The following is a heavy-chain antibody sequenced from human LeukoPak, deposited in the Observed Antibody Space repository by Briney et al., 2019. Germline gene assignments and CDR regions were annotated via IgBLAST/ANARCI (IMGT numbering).Heavy chain of an antibody. J-gene: IGHJ6*04. CDR3: ARVVGMDV. CDR1: GGSFCGYY. CDR2: INHSGST. Sequence: PSETLSLTCAVYGGSFCGYYWSWIRQPPGKGLEWIGEINHSGSTNYNPSLKSRVTISVDTSKNQFSLKLSSVTAADTAVYYCARVVGMDVWGKGTTVTVSS. V-gene: IGHV4-34*01.